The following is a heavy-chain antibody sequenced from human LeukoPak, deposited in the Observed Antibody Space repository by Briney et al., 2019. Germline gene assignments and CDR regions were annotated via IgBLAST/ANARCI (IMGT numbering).Heavy chain of an antibody. CDR3: ALTERGAFIAAAGGFDY. CDR1: GGSFSGYY. J-gene: IGHJ4*02. V-gene: IGHV4-34*01. D-gene: IGHD6-13*01. Sequence: IPSETLSLTCAVYGGSFSGYYWIWIRQPPGKGLEWIGEINHSGSTNYNPSLKSRVTISVDTSKNQFSLKLSSVTAADTAVYYCALTERGAFIAAAGGFDYWGQGTLVTVSS. CDR2: INHSGST.